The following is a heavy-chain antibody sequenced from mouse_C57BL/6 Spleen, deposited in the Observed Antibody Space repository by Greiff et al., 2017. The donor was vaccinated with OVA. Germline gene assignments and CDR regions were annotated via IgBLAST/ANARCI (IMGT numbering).Heavy chain of an antibody. CDR2: INYDGSST. CDR1: GFTFSDYY. V-gene: IGHV5-16*01. D-gene: IGHD2-4*01. CDR3: ARADYGHYYAMDY. J-gene: IGHJ4*01. Sequence: EVKVVESEGGLVQPGSSMKLSCTASGFTFSDYYMAWVRQVPEKGLEWVANINYDGSSTYYLDSLKSRFIISRDNAKNILYLQMSSLKSEDTATYDCARADYGHYYAMDYWGQGTSVTVSS.